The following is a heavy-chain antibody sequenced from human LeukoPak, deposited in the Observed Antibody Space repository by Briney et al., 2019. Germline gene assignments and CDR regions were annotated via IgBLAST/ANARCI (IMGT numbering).Heavy chain of an antibody. CDR2: IFYNEAT. CDR3: VKSNSRYQPWNLDI. D-gene: IGHD2-2*01. Sequence: SETLSLTCTVSGGSISSISYYWSWIRHPLGKGLEWMGYIFYNEATSYNPSLKNPLTISVDTFNNQLSLKVNSVTAADTAMYYCVKSNSRYQPWNLDIWGRGTMVTVSS. J-gene: IGHJ3*02. CDR1: GGSISSISYY. V-gene: IGHV4-61*01.